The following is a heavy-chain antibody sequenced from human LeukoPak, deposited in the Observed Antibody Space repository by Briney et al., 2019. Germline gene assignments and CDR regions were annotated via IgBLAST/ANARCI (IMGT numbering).Heavy chain of an antibody. Sequence: GASVKVSCKASGGTFSSYAISWVRQAPGQGLEWMGGIIPIFGTANYAQKFQGRVTITTDESTSTAYMERSSLRSEDTAVYYCARDGGYSYGYQYYFDYWGQGTLVTVSS. CDR1: GGTFSSYA. CDR3: ARDGGYSYGYQYYFDY. J-gene: IGHJ4*02. CDR2: IIPIFGTA. V-gene: IGHV1-69*05. D-gene: IGHD5-18*01.